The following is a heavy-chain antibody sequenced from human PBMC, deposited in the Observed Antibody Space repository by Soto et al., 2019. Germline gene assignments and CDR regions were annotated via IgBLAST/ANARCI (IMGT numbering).Heavy chain of an antibody. J-gene: IGHJ6*02. D-gene: IGHD6-6*01. V-gene: IGHV1-8*01. Sequence: ASVKVSCKASGYTFTSYDINWVRQATGQGLEWMGWMNPNSGNTGYAQKFQGRVTMTRNTSISTAYMELSSLRSEDTAVYYCASGKQLVPRFYYYYGMDVWGQGTTVTVSS. CDR3: ASGKQLVPRFYYYYGMDV. CDR2: MNPNSGNT. CDR1: GYTFTSYD.